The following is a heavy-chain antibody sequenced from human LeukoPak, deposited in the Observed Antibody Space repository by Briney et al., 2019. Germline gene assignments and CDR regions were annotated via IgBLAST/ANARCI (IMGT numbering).Heavy chain of an antibody. J-gene: IGHJ4*02. Sequence: PGGSLRLSCAASGFTFSSYWMSWVRQAPGKGLEWVANIKQDGREKYYVDSVKGRFTISRDNPKNSLYLQINSLRAEGTAVYYCARGPGRRGYSRGYFDYWGEGTLVTVSS. CDR3: ARGPGRRGYSRGYFDY. CDR1: GFTFSSYW. D-gene: IGHD5-12*01. CDR2: IKQDGREK. V-gene: IGHV3-7*03.